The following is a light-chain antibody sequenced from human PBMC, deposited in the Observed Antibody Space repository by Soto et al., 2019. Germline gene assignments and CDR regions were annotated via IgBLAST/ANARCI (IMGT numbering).Light chain of an antibody. CDR3: SSYTSSSTLRV. Sequence: QPVLTQPASVSGSPGQSITISCTGTSSDVGGYNYVSWYQQHPGKAPKLMIYDVSNRPSGVSNRFSGSKSGNTASLTISGLQAEDEADYYCSSYTSSSTLRVFGGGTQLTVL. J-gene: IGLJ2*01. V-gene: IGLV2-14*01. CDR2: DVS. CDR1: SSDVGGYNY.